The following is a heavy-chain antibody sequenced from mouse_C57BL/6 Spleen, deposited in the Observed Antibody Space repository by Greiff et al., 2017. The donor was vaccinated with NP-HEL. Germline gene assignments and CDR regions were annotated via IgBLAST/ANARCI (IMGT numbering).Heavy chain of an antibody. V-gene: IGHV1-63*01. J-gene: IGHJ2*01. CDR1: GYTFTNYW. D-gene: IGHD2-3*01. CDR3: ARSGDGYFFDY. CDR2: IYPGGGYT. Sequence: QVQLQQSGAELVRPGTSVKMSCKASGYTFTNYWIGWAKQRPGHGLEWIGDIYPGGGYTNYNEKFKGKATLTADRSSSTAYMQFSSLTSEDSAIYYCARSGDGYFFDYWGQGTTLTVSS.